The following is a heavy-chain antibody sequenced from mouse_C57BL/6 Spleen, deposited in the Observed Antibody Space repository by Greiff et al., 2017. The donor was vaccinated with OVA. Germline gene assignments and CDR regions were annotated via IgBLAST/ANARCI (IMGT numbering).Heavy chain of an antibody. CDR2: INYDGSST. V-gene: IGHV5-16*01. J-gene: IGHJ4*01. D-gene: IGHD2-4*01. CDR1: GFTFSDYY. Sequence: EVKLVESEGGLVQPGSSMKLSCTASGFTFSDYYMAWVRQVPEKGLEWVANINYDGSSTYYLDSLKSRFIISRDNAKNILYLQMSSLKSEDTATYYCARGGGDYDDAMDYWGQGTSVTVSS. CDR3: ARGGGDYDDAMDY.